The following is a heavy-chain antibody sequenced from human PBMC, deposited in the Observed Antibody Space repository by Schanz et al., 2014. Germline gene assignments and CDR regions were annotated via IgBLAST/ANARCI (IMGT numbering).Heavy chain of an antibody. CDR2: FIPILDVG. V-gene: IGHV1-69*02. J-gene: IGHJ4*02. D-gene: IGHD6-13*01. CDR1: GYTFSSYT. Sequence: QVQLVQSGAEVKKPGASVKVSCKASGYTFSSYTISWVRQARGQGLEWVGRFIPILDVGNYAQQFQGRVTFTADKSTSTAYMELSSLRSEDTAVYYCASSGAGYSSSWDFDYWGQGSLVTVSS. CDR3: ASSGAGYSSSWDFDY.